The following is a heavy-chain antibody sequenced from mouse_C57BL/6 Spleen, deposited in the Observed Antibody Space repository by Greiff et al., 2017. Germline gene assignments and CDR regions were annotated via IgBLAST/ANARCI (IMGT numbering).Heavy chain of an antibody. J-gene: IGHJ4*01. CDR2: IRNKANGYTT. CDR3: ARSPNYYGSSYAMDY. CDR1: GFTFTDYY. Sequence: EVHLVESGGGLVQPGGSLSLSCAASGFTFTDYYMSWVRQPPGKALEWLGFIRNKANGYTTEYSASVKGRFTIARDNSQSILYLQMNALRAEDSATYYCARSPNYYGSSYAMDYWGQGTSVTVSS. V-gene: IGHV7-3*01. D-gene: IGHD1-1*01.